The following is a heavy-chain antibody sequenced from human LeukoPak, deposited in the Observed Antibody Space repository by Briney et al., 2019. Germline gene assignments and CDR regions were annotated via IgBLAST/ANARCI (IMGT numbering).Heavy chain of an antibody. CDR2: INRRGHT. V-gene: IGHV3-43*02. CDR3: AKEVDCPSDCLFFHS. J-gene: IGHJ4*02. Sequence: GGSLRLSCATSGFTFGNYAMSWVRQAPGKGLEWVSLINRRGHTFYADSVKGRFTISRDNSRNSVFLQMNSLRPEDTALYHCAKEVDCPSDCLFFHSWGQGTLVTVSS. CDR1: GFTFGNYA. D-gene: IGHD2-21*02.